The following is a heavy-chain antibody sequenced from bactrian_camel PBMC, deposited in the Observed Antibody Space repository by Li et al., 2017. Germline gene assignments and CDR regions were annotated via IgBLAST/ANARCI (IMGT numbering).Heavy chain of an antibody. V-gene: IGHV3S53*01. J-gene: IGHJ6*01. Sequence: HVQLVESGGGSVQAGGSLKLSCSNSEYTWNKRCMAWFRQAPGKEREEVATLDVNGYTTYTDSVKDRFTLSVDNAKNTLNLELNSLKTEDTAMYYCTRDRGLAVVAGSFDYWAQGTQVTVS. D-gene: IGHD6*01. CDR2: LDVNGYT. CDR1: EYTWNKRC. CDR3: TRDRGLAVVAGSFDY.